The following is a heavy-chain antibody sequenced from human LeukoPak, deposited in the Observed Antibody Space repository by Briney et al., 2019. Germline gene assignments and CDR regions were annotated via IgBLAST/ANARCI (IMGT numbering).Heavy chain of an antibody. CDR1: GFTFSSYS. V-gene: IGHV3-21*01. J-gene: IGHJ4*02. Sequence: PGGSLRLSCAASGFTFSSYSMNWVRQAPGKGLEWVSSISSISSYIYYADSVKGRFTISRDNAKNSLYLQMNSLRAEDTAVYYCARDSGYYASGFDYWGQGTPVTVSS. CDR3: ARDSGYYASGFDY. CDR2: ISSISSYI. D-gene: IGHD3-10*01.